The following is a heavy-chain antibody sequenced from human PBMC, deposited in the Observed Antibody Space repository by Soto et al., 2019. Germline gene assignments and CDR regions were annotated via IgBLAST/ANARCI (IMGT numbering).Heavy chain of an antibody. V-gene: IGHV2-5*01. D-gene: IGHD6-6*01. CDR2: IYASGET. Sequence: QITLKESGPTLVKSTQTLTLTCTFSGFSLSSGGGAVGWIREPPGKALEWLAIIYASGETQYSPSLKTRLTITKEHSINQVVFTMTNMDPVDTATYYCGHRRDVATRCWFDPWGQGILVTVSS. CDR3: GHRRDVATRCWFDP. J-gene: IGHJ5*02. CDR1: GFSLSSGGGA.